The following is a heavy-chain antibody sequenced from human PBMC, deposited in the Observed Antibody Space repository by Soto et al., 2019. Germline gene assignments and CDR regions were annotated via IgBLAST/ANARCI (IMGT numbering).Heavy chain of an antibody. D-gene: IGHD5-12*01. CDR1: GGSISGYF. CDR3: ARSEKGMATILDY. J-gene: IGHJ4*02. Sequence: SETLSLTCTVSGGSISGYFWNWIRQPPGRGLEWIGYIYSSGSTNYNPSLKSRVTISVDTSKNKFSLNLSSVTAADTAVYYCARSEKGMATILDYWGQGILVTVSS. CDR2: IYSSGST. V-gene: IGHV4-59*01.